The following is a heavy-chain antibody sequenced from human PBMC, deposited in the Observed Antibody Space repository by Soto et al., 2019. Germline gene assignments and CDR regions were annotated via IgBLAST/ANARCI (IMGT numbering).Heavy chain of an antibody. Sequence: ASVKISCKASGYTFTSYDINGVRQATGQGLEWMGWMNPNSGNTGYAQKFQGRVTMTRNTSISTAYMELSSLRSEDTALYYCARGLLLHCSSSRCYSQTPNYYYYYMDVWGKGTTVTVSS. CDR3: ARGLLLHCSSSRCYSQTPNYYYYYMDV. D-gene: IGHD2-2*01. CDR2: MNPNSGNT. J-gene: IGHJ6*03. CDR1: GYTFTSYD. V-gene: IGHV1-8*01.